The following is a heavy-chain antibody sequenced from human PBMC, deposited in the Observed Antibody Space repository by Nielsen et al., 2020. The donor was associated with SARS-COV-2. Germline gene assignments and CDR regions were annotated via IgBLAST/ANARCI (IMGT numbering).Heavy chain of an antibody. V-gene: IGHV4-34*01. CDR2: INHSGST. CDR3: ARRAEGLQLWRRYFYYMDV. D-gene: IGHD3-16*01. CDR1: GESFSGYH. Sequence: SETLSLTCSVSGESFSGYHWSWIRQSPGKGLEWIGEINHSGSTDYNPSLKSRVTISIDTSKNQFSLKLNSVTAADTAVYYCARRAEGLQLWRRYFYYMDVWGKGTTVTVSS. J-gene: IGHJ6*03.